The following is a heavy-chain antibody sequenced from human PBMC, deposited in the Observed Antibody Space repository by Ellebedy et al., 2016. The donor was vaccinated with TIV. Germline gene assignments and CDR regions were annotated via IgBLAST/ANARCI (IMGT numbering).Heavy chain of an antibody. CDR2: IGSSSSYI. Sequence: PGGSLRLSCAASGFTFSSYGMNWVRQAPGKGLEWVSSIGSSSSYIYYADSMKGRFTISRDNAKNSLYLQMNSLRAEDTAVYYCARERIPDYYYYGMDLWGQGTTVTVSS. D-gene: IGHD1-14*01. CDR1: GFTFSSYG. CDR3: ARERIPDYYYYGMDL. V-gene: IGHV3-21*01. J-gene: IGHJ6*02.